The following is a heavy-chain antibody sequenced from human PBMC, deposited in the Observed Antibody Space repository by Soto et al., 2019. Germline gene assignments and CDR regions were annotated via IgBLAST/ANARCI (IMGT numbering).Heavy chain of an antibody. CDR2: IIPILGIA. D-gene: IGHD3-10*01. CDR3: ARGVSYYGSRSFRFDT. J-gene: IGHJ5*02. CDR1: GGTFSSYT. V-gene: IGHV1-69*02. Sequence: QVQLVQSGAEVKKPGSSVKVSCKASGGTFSSYTISWVRQAPGQGLEWMGRIIPILGIANYAQKFQGRVTITADKSTSTAYMEMRSLRSEDTAVYYCARGVSYYGSRSFRFDTRVEVTLVTVSS.